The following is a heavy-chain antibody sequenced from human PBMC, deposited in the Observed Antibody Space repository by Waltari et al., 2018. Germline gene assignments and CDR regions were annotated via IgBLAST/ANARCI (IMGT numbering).Heavy chain of an antibody. CDR2: MKTDGTEE. V-gene: IGHV3-7*03. CDR1: GFTVTASW. D-gene: IGHD3-16*01. J-gene: IGHJ3*02. Sequence: EVQLVGSGGGLVQPGGSLRLSCGAPGFTVTASWMNWVRQAPRKGLEWVASMKTDGTEEFYVDSVRGRFTISRDNDKNLLFLQMNSLSAEDTAVYFCARDWGFKRFDIWGQGTAVTVAS. CDR3: ARDWGFKRFDI.